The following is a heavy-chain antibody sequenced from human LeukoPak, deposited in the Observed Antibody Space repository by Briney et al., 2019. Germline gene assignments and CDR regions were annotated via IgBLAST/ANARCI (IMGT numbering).Heavy chain of an antibody. CDR1: GDSVSTNSAT. Sequence: SQTLSLTCAISGDSVSTNSATWTWLRQSPSRGLEWLGRTYYRSKWSNDYAVSMKSRITINPDTSKNQFSLQLNSVTPKDTAVYYCARLVGASWFDSWGQGTLVTVSS. CDR3: ARLVGASWFDS. J-gene: IGHJ5*01. D-gene: IGHD1-26*01. V-gene: IGHV6-1*01. CDR2: TYYRSKWSN.